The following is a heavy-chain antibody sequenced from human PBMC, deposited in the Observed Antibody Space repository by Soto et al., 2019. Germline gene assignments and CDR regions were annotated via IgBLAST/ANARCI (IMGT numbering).Heavy chain of an antibody. CDR1: GYTFTGHY. J-gene: IGHJ4*02. D-gene: IGHD5-12*01. CDR2: IGPESGAT. CDR3: GRVRSGQIVVFY. Sequence: ASVKVSCKASGYTFTGHYIHWVRQAPEQGPEWMGEIGPESGATRYAQKFQGRVTMTMDMSITTVYMELSNLSPDDTAVYYCGRVRSGQIVVFYWGQGTPVTVSS. V-gene: IGHV1-2*02.